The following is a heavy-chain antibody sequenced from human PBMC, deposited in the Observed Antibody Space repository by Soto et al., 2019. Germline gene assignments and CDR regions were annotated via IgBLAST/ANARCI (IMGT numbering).Heavy chain of an antibody. CDR3: ARGTYYYDSTD. CDR2: IYYSGST. V-gene: IGHV4-59*01. CDR1: GGSISSYY. D-gene: IGHD3-22*01. J-gene: IGHJ4*02. Sequence: TLSLTCTVSGGSISSYYWSWIRQPPGRGLEWIGYIYYSGSTNYNPSLKSRVTISVDTSKNQFSLKLSSVTAADTAVYYCARGTYYYDSTDWGQGTLVTVSS.